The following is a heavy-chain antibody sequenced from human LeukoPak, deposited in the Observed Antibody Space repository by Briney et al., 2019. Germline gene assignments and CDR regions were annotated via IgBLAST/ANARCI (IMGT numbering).Heavy chain of an antibody. J-gene: IGHJ6*03. D-gene: IGHD1-26*01. CDR1: GGSISSGSYY. V-gene: IGHV4-61*02. Sequence: PSETLSLTCTVSGGSISSGSYYWGWIRQPAGKGLEWIVRIYTSGRTNNNPSLKSRVTIEVDTSKNQFSLKLSSVTAADTAVYYCARVESGSYSYYYYYMDVWGKGTTVTVSS. CDR3: ARVESGSYSYYYYYMDV. CDR2: IYTSGRT.